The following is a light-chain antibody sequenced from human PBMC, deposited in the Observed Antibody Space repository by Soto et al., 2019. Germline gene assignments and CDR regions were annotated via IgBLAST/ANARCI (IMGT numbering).Light chain of an antibody. CDR3: SSYTISTARL. Sequence: QSALTQPASVSGSPGQSITISCTGTSSDIGRYKYVSWYQHHPGKVPKLIIYGVSNRPSGVSSRFSGSKSGNTASLTISGLQAEDEADYYCSSYTISTARLFGGGTKLTVL. CDR1: SSDIGRYKY. CDR2: GVS. J-gene: IGLJ3*02. V-gene: IGLV2-14*01.